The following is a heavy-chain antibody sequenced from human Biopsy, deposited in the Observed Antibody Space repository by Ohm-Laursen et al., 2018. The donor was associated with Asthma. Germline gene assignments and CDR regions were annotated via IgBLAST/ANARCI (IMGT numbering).Heavy chain of an antibody. D-gene: IGHD2-21*02. V-gene: IGHV4-30-4*08. Sequence: TLSLTCTVSYGSITSGGYYWTWIRQPPGKGLEWIGFIFYSGSTFYNPSLRSRITISVDTSKRQFSLSLRSVTVADTAVYFCARAQSYGDIYYGLDVWGQGTTVTVSS. CDR1: YGSITSGGYY. J-gene: IGHJ6*02. CDR3: ARAQSYGDIYYGLDV. CDR2: IFYSGST.